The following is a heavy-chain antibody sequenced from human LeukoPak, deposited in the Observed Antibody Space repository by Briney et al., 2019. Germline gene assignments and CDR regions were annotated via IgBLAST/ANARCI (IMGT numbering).Heavy chain of an antibody. CDR1: GGSIGSYY. V-gene: IGHV4-59*01. Sequence: SETLSLTCTVSGGSIGSYYWSWIRQPPGKGLEWIGYIYYSGSTNYNPSLKSRVTISVDTSKNQFSLKLSSVTAADTAVYYCARDLSSSGWAGHNWFDPWGQGTLVTVSS. J-gene: IGHJ5*02. CDR3: ARDLSSSGWAGHNWFDP. D-gene: IGHD6-19*01. CDR2: IYYSGST.